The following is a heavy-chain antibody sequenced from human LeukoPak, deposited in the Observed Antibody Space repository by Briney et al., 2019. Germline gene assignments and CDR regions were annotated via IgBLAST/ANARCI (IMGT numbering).Heavy chain of an antibody. V-gene: IGHV4-59*08. D-gene: IGHD3-22*01. J-gene: IGHJ4*02. CDR3: ARHGSGDSSGFDLWEY. CDR2: IYYSGSA. CDR1: GGSISSDY. Sequence: SETLSLTCTVSGGSISSDYWSWIRQPPGKGLGWIGYIYYSGSANYNPPLKSRVTIPVDTSKIQFALKLSSVTAADTAVYYCARHGSGDSSGFDLWEYWGQGTLVTVSS.